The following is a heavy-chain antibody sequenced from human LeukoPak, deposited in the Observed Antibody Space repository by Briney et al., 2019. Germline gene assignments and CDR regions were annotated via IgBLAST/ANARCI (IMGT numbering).Heavy chain of an antibody. Sequence: WVKVSCKVSGYTLTELSMHWVRQAPGKGLEWMGGFDPEDGETIYAQKFQGRVTMTEDTSTDTSYMELSSLRSEDTAVYYCATVSAEVVTAGDYWGQGTLVTVSS. D-gene: IGHD2-21*02. J-gene: IGHJ4*02. CDR1: GYTLTELS. CDR2: FDPEDGET. V-gene: IGHV1-24*01. CDR3: ATVSAEVVTAGDY.